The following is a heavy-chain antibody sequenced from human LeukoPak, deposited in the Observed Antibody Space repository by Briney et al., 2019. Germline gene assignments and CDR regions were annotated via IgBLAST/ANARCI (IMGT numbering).Heavy chain of an antibody. CDR3: TTRACHAGGCSSSFYYYYGLHF. J-gene: IGHJ6*02. D-gene: IGHD3-16*01. CDR1: GNSISNYA. V-gene: IGHV1-69*01. Sequence: ASVKVSCKASGNSISNYAVSWVRQAPGQGFEWMGGIIPIFGTADYAQKFQGRVTITADQSTSTTCMALSSLKSEDTATYYCTTRACHAGGCSSSFYYYYGLHFWGQGTTVSVSS. CDR2: IIPIFGTA.